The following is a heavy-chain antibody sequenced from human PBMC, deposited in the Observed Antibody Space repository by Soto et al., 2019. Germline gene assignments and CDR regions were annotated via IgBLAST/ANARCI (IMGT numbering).Heavy chain of an antibody. V-gene: IGHV1-69*01. J-gene: IGHJ6*02. CDR2: IIPIFGTA. CDR3: ARAPLYYDSSGSYYYYGMDV. Sequence: QVPLVQSGAEVKKPGSSVKVSCKASGGTFSSYAISWVRQAPGQGLEWMGGIIPIFGTANYAQKFQGRVTITADESTSTAYMELSSLRSEDTAVYYCARAPLYYDSSGSYYYYGMDVWGQGTTVTVSS. D-gene: IGHD3-22*01. CDR1: GGTFSSYA.